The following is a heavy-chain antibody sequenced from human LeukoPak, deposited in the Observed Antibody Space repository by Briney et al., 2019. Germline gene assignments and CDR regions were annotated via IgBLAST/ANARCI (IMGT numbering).Heavy chain of an antibody. CDR3: ASSAVAATQYYYYYYGMDV. CDR1: GGPISSYY. D-gene: IGHD2-15*01. J-gene: IGHJ6*02. CDR2: IYYSGST. V-gene: IGHV4-59*01. Sequence: SETLSLTCTVSGGPISSYYWSWIRQPPGKGLEWIGYIYYSGSTNYSPSLKSRVTISVDTSKNQFSLKLSSVTAADTAVYYCASSAVAATQYYYYYYGMDVWGQGTTVTVSS.